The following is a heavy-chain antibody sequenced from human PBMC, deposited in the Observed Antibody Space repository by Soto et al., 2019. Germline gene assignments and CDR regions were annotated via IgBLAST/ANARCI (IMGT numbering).Heavy chain of an antibody. D-gene: IGHD3-3*01. J-gene: IGHJ6*02. CDR1: GYTSTSYA. V-gene: IGHV7-4-1*01. Sequence: ASVKVSCKASGYTSTSYAMNWVRQAPGQGLEWMGWINTNTGNPTYAQGFTGRFVFSLDTSVSTAYLQICSLKAEDTAVYYCARDLGRYYDFWSGYYTYYYYGMDVWGQGTTVTVSS. CDR3: ARDLGRYYDFWSGYYTYYYYGMDV. CDR2: INTNTGNP.